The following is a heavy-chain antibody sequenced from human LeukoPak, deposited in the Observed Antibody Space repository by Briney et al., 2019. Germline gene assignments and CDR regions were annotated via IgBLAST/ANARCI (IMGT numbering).Heavy chain of an antibody. D-gene: IGHD3-22*01. CDR2: ISYDGSNK. CDR1: GFTFSSYA. J-gene: IGHJ4*02. CDR3: ARVTGDYYDTRGFFDY. V-gene: IGHV3-30*04. Sequence: GGSLRLSCAASGFTFSSYAMHWVRQAPGKGLEWAAVISYDGSNKYYADSVKGRFTISRDNSKNTLYLQMNSLRAEDTAVYYCARVTGDYYDTRGFFDYWGQGTLVTVSS.